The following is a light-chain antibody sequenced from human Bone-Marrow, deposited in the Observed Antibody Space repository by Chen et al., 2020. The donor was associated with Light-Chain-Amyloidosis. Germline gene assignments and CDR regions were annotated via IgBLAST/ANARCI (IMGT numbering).Light chain of an antibody. J-gene: IGLJ2*01. V-gene: IGLV3-25*03. CDR1: DLPTKY. CDR3: QSANSSGTYEGI. CDR2: RDT. Sequence: SYELTQPPSVSVSPGQTARITCSGDDLPTKYAYWYQQKPGQAPVLVIHRDTERPSGISGRFSGSSSGTTATLTISGVQAEDEAEYHCQSANSSGTYEGIFGGGTKLTVL.